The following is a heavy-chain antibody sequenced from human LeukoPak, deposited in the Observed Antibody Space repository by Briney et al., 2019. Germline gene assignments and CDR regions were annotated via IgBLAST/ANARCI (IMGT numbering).Heavy chain of an antibody. CDR2: IYLSGIT. Sequence: PSETLSLTCTVSGASMRNYYWSWIRQPPGKGLEWIGYIYLSGITNYNPSLKSRVTISVDTSKNQFSLRLSSVTAADTAVYYCARDLYSAYDFSYYGLDVWGQGTTVTVSS. J-gene: IGHJ6*02. V-gene: IGHV4-59*01. D-gene: IGHD5-12*01. CDR1: GASMRNYY. CDR3: ARDLYSAYDFSYYGLDV.